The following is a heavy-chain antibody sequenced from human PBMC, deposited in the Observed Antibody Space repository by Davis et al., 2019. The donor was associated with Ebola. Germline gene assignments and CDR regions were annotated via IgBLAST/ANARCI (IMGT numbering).Heavy chain of an antibody. D-gene: IGHD6-6*01. CDR1: GDSITSSNYY. V-gene: IGHV4-61*05. CDR2: IYYSGST. J-gene: IGHJ4*02. CDR3: ARGPSIANFDY. Sequence: SETLSLTCSVSGDSITSSNYYWGWIRQPPGKGLEWIGYIYYSGSTNYNPSLKSRVTISVDTSKNQFSLKLSSVTAADTAVYYCARGPSIANFDYWGQGTLVTVSS.